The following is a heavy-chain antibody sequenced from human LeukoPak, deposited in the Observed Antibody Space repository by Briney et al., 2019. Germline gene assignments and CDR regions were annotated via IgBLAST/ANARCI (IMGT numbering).Heavy chain of an antibody. CDR2: ISAYNGNT. Sequence: GASVKVSFKASGYTFTSYGISWVRQAPGQGLEWMGWISAYNGNTNYAQKLQGRVTMTTDTSTSTAYMELRSLRSDDTAVYYCARDRGITIFGVVAYYYYMDVWGKGTTVTVSS. J-gene: IGHJ6*03. D-gene: IGHD3-3*01. V-gene: IGHV1-18*01. CDR1: GYTFTSYG. CDR3: ARDRGITIFGVVAYYYYMDV.